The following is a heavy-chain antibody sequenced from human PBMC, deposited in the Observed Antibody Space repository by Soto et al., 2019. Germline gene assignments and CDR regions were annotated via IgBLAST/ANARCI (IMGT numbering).Heavy chain of an antibody. CDR1: GFTFSSYA. CDR3: ARAVAGPKYYYYMDV. CDR2: ISSNGGST. J-gene: IGHJ6*03. D-gene: IGHD6-19*01. V-gene: IGHV3-64*01. Sequence: EVQLVESGGGLVQPGGSLGLSCAASGFTFSSYAMHWVRQAPGKGLEYVSAISSNGGSTYYANSVKGRFTISRDNSKNTLYLQMGSLRAEDMAVYYCARAVAGPKYYYYMDVWGKGTTVTVSS.